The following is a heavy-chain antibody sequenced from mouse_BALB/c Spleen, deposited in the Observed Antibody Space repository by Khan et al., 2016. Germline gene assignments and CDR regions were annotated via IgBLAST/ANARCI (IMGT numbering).Heavy chain of an antibody. CDR2: IWGGGST. Sequence: QVQLKESGPGLVAPSQSLSITCTVSGFSLTDYGVSWIRQPPGKGLEWLGVIWGGGSTYYNSALKSRLSISKDNSKSQVFLNMNSLQTDDTALYYCAKNNAPYDGSSYGDFDVWGAGTTVTVSS. J-gene: IGHJ1*01. CDR1: GFSLTDYG. CDR3: AKNNAPYDGSSYGDFDV. V-gene: IGHV2-6-5*01. D-gene: IGHD1-1*01.